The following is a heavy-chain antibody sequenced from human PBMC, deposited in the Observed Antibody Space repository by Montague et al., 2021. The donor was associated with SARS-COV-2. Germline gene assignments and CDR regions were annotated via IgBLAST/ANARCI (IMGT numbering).Heavy chain of an antibody. J-gene: IGHJ5*02. D-gene: IGHD1-20*01. V-gene: IGHV4-59*13. CDR2: VFHRGIT. CDR1: GGSISSYY. Sequence: SETLSLTCSVSGGSISSYYWSWIRQSPGKGLEWIGYVFHRGITDXNPSLKSRVTISVDMSKNQFSLQLNSVTAADSAVYYCARTEYNWNDWFDPWGQGTLATVSS. CDR3: ARTEYNWNDWFDP.